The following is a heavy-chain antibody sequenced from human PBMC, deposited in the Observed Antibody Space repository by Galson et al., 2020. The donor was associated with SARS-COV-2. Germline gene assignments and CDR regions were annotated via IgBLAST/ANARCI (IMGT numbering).Heavy chain of an antibody. J-gene: IGHJ2*01. CDR2: INHSGRT. CDR1: GGSISSTSYY. V-gene: IGHV4-39*07. Sequence: SETLSITCIVSGGSISSTSYYWGWIRQPPGKGPEWFGSINHSGRTNYNPSVKSRVTISVDTSNNQFSLKLTSVTAADTAVYYCASSWAADWYFDLWGRGTLVTVSS. D-gene: IGHD6-25*01. CDR3: ASSWAADWYFDL.